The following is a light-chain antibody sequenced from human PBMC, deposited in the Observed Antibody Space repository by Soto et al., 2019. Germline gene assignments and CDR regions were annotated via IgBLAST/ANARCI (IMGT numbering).Light chain of an antibody. V-gene: IGKV3-15*01. J-gene: IGKJ5*01. Sequence: IVLTQSPATLSVSPGERATLSCRSSQRVRSKLAWYQKKPGQAPRLLVYGASTRATDIPARFSGSGSGTDLTLTISNLQSEDYAVYYCQQYNNWPPITFGQGTRLEIK. CDR2: GAS. CDR1: QRVRSK. CDR3: QQYNNWPPIT.